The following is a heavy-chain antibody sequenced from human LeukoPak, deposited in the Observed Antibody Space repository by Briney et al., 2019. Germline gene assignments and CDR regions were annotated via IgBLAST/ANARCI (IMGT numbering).Heavy chain of an antibody. CDR2: IYYSGST. CDR3: ARDLTVVTGFDI. D-gene: IGHD4-23*01. CDR1: GGSISSGDHY. V-gene: IGHV4-30-4*01. J-gene: IGHJ3*02. Sequence: SETLSLTCTVSGGSISSGDHYWSWIRQPPGKGLEWIGYIYYSGSTYYNPSLKSRVTISVDTSKNQFSLKLSSVTAADTAVYYCARDLTVVTGFDIWGQGTMVTVSS.